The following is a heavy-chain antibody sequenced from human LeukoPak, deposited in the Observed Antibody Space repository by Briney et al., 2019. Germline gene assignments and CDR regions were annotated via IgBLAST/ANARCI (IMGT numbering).Heavy chain of an antibody. CDR3: AREAEWELLGVGERAFDI. V-gene: IGHV1-18*01. CDR2: ISAYNGNT. D-gene: IGHD1-26*01. CDR1: GYTFTSYG. Sequence: ASVKVSCKASGYTFTSYGISWVRQAPGQGLEWMGWISAYNGNTNYAQKLQGRVTMTTDTSTSTAYMELRSLRSDDTAVYYCAREAEWELLGVGERAFDIWGQGTVVTVSS. J-gene: IGHJ3*02.